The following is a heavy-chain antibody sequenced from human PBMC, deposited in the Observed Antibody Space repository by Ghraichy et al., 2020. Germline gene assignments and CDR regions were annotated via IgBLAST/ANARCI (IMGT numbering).Heavy chain of an antibody. J-gene: IGHJ4*02. CDR2: IYHSGST. CDR3: ATRWGGSYQFDY. D-gene: IGHD1-26*01. CDR1: GYSISSGYY. V-gene: IGHV4-38-2*02. Sequence: SETLSLTCTVSGYSISSGYYWGWIRQPPGKGLEWIGSIYHSGSTYYNPSLKSRVTISVDTSKNQFSLKLSSVTAADTAVYYCATRWGGSYQFDYWGQGTLVTVSS.